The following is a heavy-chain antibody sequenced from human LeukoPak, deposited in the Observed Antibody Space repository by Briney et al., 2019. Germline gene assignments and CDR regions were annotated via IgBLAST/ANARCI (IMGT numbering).Heavy chain of an antibody. CDR2: ISSSGSTI. Sequence: GGSLRLSCAASGFTFSSYEMNWVRQAPGKGLEWVSYISSSGSTIYYADSVKGRFTISRDNSKNTLYLQMNSLRAEDTAVYYCARAGPGPTLYYMDVWGKGTTVTVSS. CDR3: ARAGPGPTLYYMDV. J-gene: IGHJ6*03. CDR1: GFTFSSYE. V-gene: IGHV3-48*03.